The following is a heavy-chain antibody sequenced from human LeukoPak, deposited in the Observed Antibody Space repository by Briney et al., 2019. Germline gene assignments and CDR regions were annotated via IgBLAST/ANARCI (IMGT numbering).Heavy chain of an antibody. V-gene: IGHV4-59*08. CDR3: ARHADGSGSYYIWFDP. D-gene: IGHD3-10*01. CDR1: GGSISSYY. CDR2: IYYSGST. J-gene: IGHJ5*02. Sequence: PSETLSLTCTVSGGSISSYYWSWIRQPPGKGLEWIGYIYYSGSTNYNPSLKSRVTISVDTSKNQFSLKLSSVTAADTAVYYCARHADGSGSYYIWFDPWGQGTLVTVSS.